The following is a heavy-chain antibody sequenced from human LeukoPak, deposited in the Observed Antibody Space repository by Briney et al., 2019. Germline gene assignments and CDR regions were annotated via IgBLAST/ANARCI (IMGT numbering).Heavy chain of an antibody. CDR1: GGSISSSS. J-gene: IGHJ6*02. CDR2: IWYSGDT. CDR3: ARNDHSPHYHYAMGV. V-gene: IGHV4-59*01. D-gene: IGHD3-16*01. Sequence: PSETLSLTCTVSGGSISSSSWSWVRQDPGKRLEWIGFIWYSGDTDYNPSLRSRVTISVDTSKNQFSLKLNSATAADTAVYYCARNDHSPHYHYAMGVWGQGITVTVSS.